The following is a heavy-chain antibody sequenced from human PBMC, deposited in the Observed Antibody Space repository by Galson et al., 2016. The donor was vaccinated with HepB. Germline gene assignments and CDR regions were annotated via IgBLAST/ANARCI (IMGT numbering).Heavy chain of an antibody. Sequence: SLRLSCAASGFTFSSYWMYWVRQAPGKGLVWVSRINSDGSSTNYADSVKGRFTISRDNAKNTLYLQMNSLRVKDTAVYYCARSDGLFDYWGQGTLVTVSS. D-gene: IGHD5-24*01. J-gene: IGHJ4*02. V-gene: IGHV3-74*01. CDR2: INSDGSST. CDR1: GFTFSSYW. CDR3: ARSDGLFDY.